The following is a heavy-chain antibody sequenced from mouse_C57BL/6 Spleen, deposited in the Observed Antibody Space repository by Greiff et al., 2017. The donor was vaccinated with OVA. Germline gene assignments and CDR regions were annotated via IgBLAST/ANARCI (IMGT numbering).Heavy chain of an antibody. Sequence: EVKVVESGGGLVKPGGSLKLSCAASGFTFSSYAMSWVRQTPEKRLEWVATISDGGSYTYYPDNVKGRFTISRDNAKNNRYLQMSHLKSEDTAMYYCARGERSLDYWGQGTTLTVSS. V-gene: IGHV5-4*03. J-gene: IGHJ2*01. CDR3: ARGERSLDY. CDR2: ISDGGSYT. CDR1: GFTFSSYA.